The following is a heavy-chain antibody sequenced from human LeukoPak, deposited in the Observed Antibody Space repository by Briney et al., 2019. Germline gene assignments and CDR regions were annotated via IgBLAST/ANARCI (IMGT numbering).Heavy chain of an antibody. CDR1: GYTFTSYD. D-gene: IGHD6-19*01. Sequence: ASVKVSCKASGYTFTSYDINWVRQATGQGLEWMGWMNPNSGNTGYAQKFQGRVTMTRNTSISTAYMELSSLRSGDTAVYYCASRPRSGYSIDYWGQGTLVTVSS. J-gene: IGHJ4*02. CDR2: MNPNSGNT. V-gene: IGHV1-8*01. CDR3: ASRPRSGYSIDY.